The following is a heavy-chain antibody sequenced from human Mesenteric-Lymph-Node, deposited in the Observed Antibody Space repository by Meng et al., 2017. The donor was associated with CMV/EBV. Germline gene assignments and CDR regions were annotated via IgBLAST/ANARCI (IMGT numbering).Heavy chain of an antibody. V-gene: IGHV1-69*02. CDR1: GGTFSSYT. Sequence: SVKVSCKASGGTFSSYTISWVRQAPGQGLEWMGRIIPILGIANYAQKFQGRVTITADKSTSTAYMELSSLRSDDTAVYYCARVYAGKYSSGWYRLSGVDYWGQGTLVTVSS. CDR2: IIPILGIA. D-gene: IGHD6-19*01. J-gene: IGHJ4*02. CDR3: ARVYAGKYSSGWYRLSGVDY.